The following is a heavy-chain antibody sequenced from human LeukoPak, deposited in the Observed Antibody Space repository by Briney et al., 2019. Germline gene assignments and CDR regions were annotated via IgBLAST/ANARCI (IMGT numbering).Heavy chain of an antibody. Sequence: SVKVSCKASGGTFSSYAISWVRQAPGQGLEWMGRTIPILGIANYAQKFQGRVTITADKSTSTAYMELSSLRSEDTAVYYCARGPIVVVVAATPGMDVWGQGTTVTVSS. CDR3: ARGPIVVVVAATPGMDV. V-gene: IGHV1-69*04. D-gene: IGHD2-15*01. CDR2: TIPILGIA. J-gene: IGHJ6*02. CDR1: GGTFSSYA.